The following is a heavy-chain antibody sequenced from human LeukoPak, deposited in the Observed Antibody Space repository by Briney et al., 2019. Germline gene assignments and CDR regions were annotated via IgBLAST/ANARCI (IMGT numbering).Heavy chain of an antibody. J-gene: IGHJ4*02. CDR2: INPSCGST. V-gene: IGHV1-46*01. CDR3: ARDFHCSGTSCYNFDY. CDR1: GYTFTIYY. Sequence: ASVTVSFTASGYTFTIYYMHWVRQAPGQGLEWMGVINPSCGSTSYAQKFQGRVTMTRDTSTSTVYMELSSLRSEDTAVYYCARDFHCSGTSCYNFDYWGQGTLVTVSS. D-gene: IGHD2-2*02.